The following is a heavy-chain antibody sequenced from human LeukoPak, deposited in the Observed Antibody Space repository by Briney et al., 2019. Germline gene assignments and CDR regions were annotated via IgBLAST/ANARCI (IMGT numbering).Heavy chain of an antibody. CDR1: GFTFSSYG. V-gene: IGHV3-23*01. CDR3: AKEPTSHYYDSNAFDI. J-gene: IGHJ3*02. D-gene: IGHD3-22*01. CDR2: ISGSGGST. Sequence: GGSLRLSCAASGFTFSSYGMSWVRQAPGKGLEWVSAISGSGGSTYYADSVKGRFTISRDNSKNTLYLQMNSLRVEDTAVYYCAKEPTSHYYDSNAFDIWGQGTMVTVSS.